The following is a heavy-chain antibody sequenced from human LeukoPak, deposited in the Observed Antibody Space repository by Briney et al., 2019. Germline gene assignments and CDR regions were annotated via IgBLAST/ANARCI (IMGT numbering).Heavy chain of an antibody. CDR1: GGSFSGCY. V-gene: IGHV4-34*01. D-gene: IGHD1-1*01. J-gene: IGHJ5*02. Sequence: PSETLSLTCAVYGGSFSGCYWSWIRQPPGKGLEWIGEINHSGSTNYNPSLKSRVTISVDTSKNQFSLKLSSVTAADTAVYYCARGTTAAWGQGTLVTVSS. CDR2: INHSGST. CDR3: ARGTTAA.